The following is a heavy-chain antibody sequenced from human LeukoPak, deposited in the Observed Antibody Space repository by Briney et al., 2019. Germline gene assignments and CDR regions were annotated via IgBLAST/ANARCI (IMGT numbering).Heavy chain of an antibody. V-gene: IGHV3-48*04. CDR3: ARGGAARPDF. CDR2: ISSSSTI. J-gene: IGHJ4*02. D-gene: IGHD6-6*01. CDR1: GFTFSSYS. Sequence: PGGSLRLSCAASGFTFSSYSTNWVRQAPGKGLEWVSYISSSSTIYYADSVKGRFTISRDNAKNSLYLQMNSLRVEDTAVYYCARGGAARPDFWGQGTLVTVSS.